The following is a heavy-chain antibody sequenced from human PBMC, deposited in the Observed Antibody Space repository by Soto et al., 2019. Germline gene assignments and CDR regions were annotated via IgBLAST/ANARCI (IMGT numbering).Heavy chain of an antibody. CDR2: ISSSSSYI. D-gene: IGHD3-3*01. CDR3: ARGNVLRFLEWFPTYGMDV. J-gene: IGHJ6*02. Sequence: GGSLRLSCAASGFTFISYSMNWVRQAPGKGLEWVSSISSSSSYIYYADSVKGRFTISRDNAKNSLYLQMNSLRAEDTAVYYCARGNVLRFLEWFPTYGMDVWGQGTTVTVSS. V-gene: IGHV3-21*01. CDR1: GFTFISYS.